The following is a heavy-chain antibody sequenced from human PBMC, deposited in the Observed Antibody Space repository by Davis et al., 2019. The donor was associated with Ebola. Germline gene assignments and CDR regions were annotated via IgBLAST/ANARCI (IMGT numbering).Heavy chain of an antibody. CDR1: GGTFSSYA. CDR2: IIPIFGTA. V-gene: IGHV1-69*13. CDR3: ARDGGRGLYYYYYGMDV. J-gene: IGHJ6*02. D-gene: IGHD4-23*01. Sequence: AASVKVSCKASGGTFSSYAISWVRQVPGQGLEWMGGIIPIFGTANYAQKFQGRVTITADESTSTAYMELSSLRSEDTAVYYCARDGGRGLYYYYYGMDVWGQGTTVTVSS.